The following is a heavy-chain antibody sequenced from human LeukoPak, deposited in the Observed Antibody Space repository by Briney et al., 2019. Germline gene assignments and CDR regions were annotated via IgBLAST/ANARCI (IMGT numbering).Heavy chain of an antibody. CDR1: GYTFTSYG. CDR3: ARVGGVVVAAKIDY. Sequence: ASVKVSCKASGYTFTSYGISRVRPAPGQGLEWMGWISAYNGNTNHAQKLQGRVTMTTDTSTSTAYMELRSLRSDDTAVYYCARVGGVVVAAKIDYWGQGTLVAVSS. D-gene: IGHD2-15*01. CDR2: ISAYNGNT. J-gene: IGHJ4*02. V-gene: IGHV1-18*01.